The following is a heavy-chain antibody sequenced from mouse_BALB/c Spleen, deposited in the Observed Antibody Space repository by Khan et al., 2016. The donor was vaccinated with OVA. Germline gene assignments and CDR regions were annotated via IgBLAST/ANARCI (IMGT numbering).Heavy chain of an antibody. CDR3: ARQGGIYDGPFDY. D-gene: IGHD2-3*01. J-gene: IGHJ2*01. V-gene: IGHV5-9-3*01. CDR1: GFTFNNYA. CDR2: VSSGGSYT. Sequence: EVELVESGGGLVKPGGSLQLSCAASGFTFNNYAMSWVRQTPEKRLEWVATVSSGGSYTYYPDSVKGRFTISRDNAKNTLYLQMSSLRSEDTAMYYCARQGGIYDGPFDYWGQGTTLTVSS.